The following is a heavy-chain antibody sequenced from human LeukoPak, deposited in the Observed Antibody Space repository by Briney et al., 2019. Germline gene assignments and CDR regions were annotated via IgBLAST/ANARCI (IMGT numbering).Heavy chain of an antibody. CDR3: ARGSLRYCSSTSCYTEDRPFDY. J-gene: IGHJ4*02. D-gene: IGHD2-2*02. CDR1: GFTFSSYW. CDR2: INQDGSEK. Sequence: GGSLRHSYAASGFTFSSYWMSWVRQAPGKGLEWVANINQDGSEKYYVDSVKGRFTISRDNAKNSLYLQMNSLRAEDTAVYYCARGSLRYCSSTSCYTEDRPFDYWGQGTLVTVSS. V-gene: IGHV3-7*01.